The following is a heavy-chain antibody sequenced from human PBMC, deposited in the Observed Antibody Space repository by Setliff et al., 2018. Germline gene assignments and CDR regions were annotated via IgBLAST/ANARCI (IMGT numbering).Heavy chain of an antibody. CDR1: GYTFTNYG. V-gene: IGHV1-18*01. Sequence: GASVKVSCKTSGYTFTNYGINWVRQAPGQGLEWMGWNSAYAQKFQGRVTMTTDTPTSTAYMELRSLRTDDTAVYYCARGPPDFVVPPTANIFDYWGQGTVVTSPQ. CDR3: ARGPPDFVVPPTANIFDY. CDR2: NSA. J-gene: IGHJ4*02. D-gene: IGHD2-2*01.